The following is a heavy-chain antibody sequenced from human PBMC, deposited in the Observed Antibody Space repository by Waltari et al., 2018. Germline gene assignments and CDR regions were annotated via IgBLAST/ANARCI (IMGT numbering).Heavy chain of an antibody. Sequence: EVPLVDSGGGLVQPGGSLRLSCVASGVTLSRNWLSWVRQGPGKGLEWVAKIKQDGTDNFYVDSVKGGFTIAGDNAKNAVYLQTNSLGAENTAVYYCAGDRARGTIDSWGQGTLVTVSA. CDR2: IKQDGTDN. D-gene: IGHD2-2*01. CDR3: AGDRARGTIDS. J-gene: IGHJ4*02. CDR1: GVTLSRNW. V-gene: IGHV3-7*03.